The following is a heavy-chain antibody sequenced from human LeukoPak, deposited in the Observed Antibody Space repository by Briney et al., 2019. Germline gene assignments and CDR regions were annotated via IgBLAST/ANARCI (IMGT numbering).Heavy chain of an antibody. CDR2: TYYRSAWYN. J-gene: IGHJ4*02. V-gene: IGHV6-1*01. CDR1: GDSVFSDNAT. Sequence: PSQTLSLTCAISGDSVFSDNATWNWIRLSPSRGLEWLGRTYYRSAWYNDYAVSVKGRITINPDTSKNQFSLQLNSVTPEDTAVYYCARGTGWPQFDYWGQGTLVTVSS. CDR3: ARGTGWPQFDY. D-gene: IGHD6-19*01.